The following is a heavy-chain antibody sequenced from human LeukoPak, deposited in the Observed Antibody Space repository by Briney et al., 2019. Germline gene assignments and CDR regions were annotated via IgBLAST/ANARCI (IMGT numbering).Heavy chain of an antibody. CDR2: IYYSGST. CDR3: ARVDPDSSSTLEVFGY. J-gene: IGHJ4*02. CDR1: GGSISSYY. Sequence: SETLSLTCTVSGGSISSYYWSWIRQPPGKGLEWIGYIYYSGSTNYNPSLKSRVTISVDTSKNQFSLKLSSVTAADTAVYYCARVDPDSSSTLEVFGYWGQGTLVTVSS. V-gene: IGHV4-59*01. D-gene: IGHD6-6*01.